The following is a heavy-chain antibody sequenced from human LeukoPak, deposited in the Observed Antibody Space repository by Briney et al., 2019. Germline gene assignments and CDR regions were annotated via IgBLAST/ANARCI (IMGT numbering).Heavy chain of an antibody. CDR3: ARENSGSYREFDY. CDR1: GGSISSYY. CDR2: IYTSGST. D-gene: IGHD1-26*01. V-gene: IGHV4-4*07. J-gene: IGHJ4*02. Sequence: SQTLSLTCTVSGGSISSYYWSWIRQPAGKGLEWIGHIYTSGSTNYNASLKSRVSMSVDTSKNQFSLKLSSVTAADTAVFYCARENSGSYREFDYWGQGTLVTVSS.